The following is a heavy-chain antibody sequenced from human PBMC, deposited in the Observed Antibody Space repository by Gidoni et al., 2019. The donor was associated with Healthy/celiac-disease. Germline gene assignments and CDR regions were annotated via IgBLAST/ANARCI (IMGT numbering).Heavy chain of an antibody. CDR2: ISGSGGST. CDR1: GFTFSSYA. J-gene: IGHJ6*02. V-gene: IGHV3-23*01. Sequence: EVQLLESGGGLVQPGGSLRLSCAASGFTFSSYALSWVRQAPGKGLAWVSVISGSGGSTYYADSVNGRFTISRDNSKNTLYLQMNSLRAEDTAVYYCAKTMVRGVIHYYYYGMDVWGQGTTVTVSS. CDR3: AKTMVRGVIHYYYYGMDV. D-gene: IGHD3-10*01.